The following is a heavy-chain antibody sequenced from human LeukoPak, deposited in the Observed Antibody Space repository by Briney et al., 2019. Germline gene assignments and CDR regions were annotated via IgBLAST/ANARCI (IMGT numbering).Heavy chain of an antibody. D-gene: IGHD2-2*01. CDR3: TRVMGCSSTSCYFGYYYYYGMDV. CDR1: GFTFGDYA. V-gene: IGHV3-49*03. Sequence: AAGSLRLSCTASGFTFGDYAMSWFRQAPGQGREWVGFIRSKAYGCTKEYAASVKGRFTISRDDSKSIAYLQMNSLKAEDTAVYYCTRVMGCSSTSCYFGYYYYYGMDVWGQGTTVTVSS. J-gene: IGHJ6*02. CDR2: IRSKAYGCTK.